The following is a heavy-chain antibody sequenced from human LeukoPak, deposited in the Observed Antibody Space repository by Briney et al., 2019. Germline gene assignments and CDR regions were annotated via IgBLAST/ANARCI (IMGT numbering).Heavy chain of an antibody. V-gene: IGHV1-69*05. Sequence: SVKVSCKASGGTFSSYAISWVRQAPGRGLEWMGRIIPIFGTANYAQKFQGRVTITTDESTSTAYMELNSLRAEDTAVYYCAKPTYSSSWYTTPSYFDYWGQGTLVTVSS. CDR1: GGTFSSYA. D-gene: IGHD6-13*01. CDR2: IIPIFGTA. CDR3: AKPTYSSSWYTTPSYFDY. J-gene: IGHJ4*02.